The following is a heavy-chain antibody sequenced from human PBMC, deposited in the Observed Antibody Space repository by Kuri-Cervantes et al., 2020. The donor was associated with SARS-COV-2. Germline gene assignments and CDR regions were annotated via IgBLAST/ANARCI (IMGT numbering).Heavy chain of an antibody. D-gene: IGHD3-22*01. CDR3: ATEGYSIIIWAFAH. V-gene: IGHV1-24*01. CDR1: GNTLTELP. CDR2: FDPEQREI. Sequence: ASVKVSCKVSGNTLTELPLHWVRQAPGKGLEWMGGFDPEQREIIYAQEFQGRVSMTEDTSTDTAYMELSSLRSEDTAVYYCATEGYSIIIWAFAHWGQGTKVTVSS. J-gene: IGHJ3*01.